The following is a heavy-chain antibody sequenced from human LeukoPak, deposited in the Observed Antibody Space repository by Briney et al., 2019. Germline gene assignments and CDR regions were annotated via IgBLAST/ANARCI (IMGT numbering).Heavy chain of an antibody. Sequence: ASVKVSCKASGYTFTGYYMHWVRQAPGQGLEWMGWINPDSGGTNNAQKFQGRVTMTRDTSISTAYMELSSLRSEDTAVYYCARSNSGYYYSLDYWGQGTLVTVSS. CDR3: ARSNSGYYYSLDY. D-gene: IGHD3-22*01. CDR1: GYTFTGYY. J-gene: IGHJ4*02. V-gene: IGHV1-2*02. CDR2: INPDSGGT.